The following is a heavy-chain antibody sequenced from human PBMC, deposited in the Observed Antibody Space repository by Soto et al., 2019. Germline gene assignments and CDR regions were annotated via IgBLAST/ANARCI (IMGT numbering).Heavy chain of an antibody. D-gene: IGHD3-10*01. CDR1: GFSLTTSGVG. CDR2: IYWDDDK. J-gene: IGHJ4*02. Sequence: QITLKESGPTLVRPTQTLTLTCTFSGFSLTTSGVGVGWIRQPPGKALEWLAVIYWDDDKRYSSSLNSRLTITKDTSQNQVVLTMTNRDPVHTATYYCAHHPYYGLGSYSFDYWGQGTLVTVSS. CDR3: AHHPYYGLGSYSFDY. V-gene: IGHV2-5*02.